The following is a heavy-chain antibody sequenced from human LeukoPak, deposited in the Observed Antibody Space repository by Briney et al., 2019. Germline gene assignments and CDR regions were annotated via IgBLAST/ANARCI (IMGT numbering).Heavy chain of an antibody. V-gene: IGHV3-21*01. D-gene: IGHD3-16*01. CDR3: ARTGYGYNYFDY. CDR2: ISSSSGYI. Sequence: GGSLRLSCAASGFTFSSYSMNWVRQAPGKGLEWVSSISSSSGYIYYADSVKGRFTISRDNAKNSLYLKMNSLRAEDTAVYYCARTGYGYNYFDYWGQGTLVTVSS. CDR1: GFTFSSYS. J-gene: IGHJ4*02.